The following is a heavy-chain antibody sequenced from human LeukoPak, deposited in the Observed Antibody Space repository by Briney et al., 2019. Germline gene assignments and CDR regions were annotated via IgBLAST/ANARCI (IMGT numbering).Heavy chain of an antibody. CDR3: ARRPLDSYYYYYMDV. D-gene: IGHD3/OR15-3a*01. V-gene: IGHV3-20*04. Sequence: PGGSLRLSCAASGFTFDDYGMSWVRQAPGKGLEWVSGINWNGGSTGYADSVKGRFTISRDNAKNSLYLQMNSLRAEDTALYYCARRPLDSYYYYYMDVWGKGTTVTVSS. CDR1: GFTFDDYG. CDR2: INWNGGST. J-gene: IGHJ6*03.